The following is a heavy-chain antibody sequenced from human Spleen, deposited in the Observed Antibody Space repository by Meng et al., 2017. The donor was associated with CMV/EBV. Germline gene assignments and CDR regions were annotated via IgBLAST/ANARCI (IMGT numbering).Heavy chain of an antibody. Sequence: SCVASGFTFSNYWMHWVRQAPGRGLEWVANINLDGSEMYYVDSVKGRFTISRDNAKNSLYLQMNSLRPEDTALNYCVKDRVPYYDYSGGMDVWGQGTAVTVSS. CDR1: GFTFSNYW. J-gene: IGHJ6*02. CDR2: INLDGSEM. CDR3: VKDRVPYYDYSGGMDV. V-gene: IGHV3-7*03. D-gene: IGHD3-3*01.